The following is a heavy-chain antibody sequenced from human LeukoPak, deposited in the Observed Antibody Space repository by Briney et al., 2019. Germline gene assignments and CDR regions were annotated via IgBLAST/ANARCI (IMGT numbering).Heavy chain of an antibody. V-gene: IGHV3-7*01. CDR2: IKQDGSEK. Sequence: PGGSLRLSCAASGFTFGSYWMSWVRQAPGKGLEWVANIKQDGSEKYYVDSVKGRFTISRDNAKNSLYLQMNSLRAEDTAVYYCARDGYSGFDDAFDIWGQGTMVTVSS. CDR3: ARDGYSGFDDAFDI. CDR1: GFTFGSYW. J-gene: IGHJ3*02. D-gene: IGHD5-12*01.